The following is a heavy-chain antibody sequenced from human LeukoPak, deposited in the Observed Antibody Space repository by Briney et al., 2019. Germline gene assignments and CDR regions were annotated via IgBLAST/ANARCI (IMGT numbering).Heavy chain of an antibody. CDR1: GFSLSTSAVG. Sequence: SGPTLVKPTQTLTLTCTFSGFSLSTSAVGVGWIRQPPGKALECLALIYGDDDKRYSPSLKSRLTITKDTSKNQVVLTMTNMDPVDTATYYCAHRREDSGAFDIWGQGTMVTVSS. J-gene: IGHJ3*02. CDR3: AHRREDSGAFDI. D-gene: IGHD7-27*01. CDR2: IYGDDDK. V-gene: IGHV2-5*02.